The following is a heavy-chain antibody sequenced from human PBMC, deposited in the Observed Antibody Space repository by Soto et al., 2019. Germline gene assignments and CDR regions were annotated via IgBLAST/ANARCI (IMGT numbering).Heavy chain of an antibody. D-gene: IGHD3-22*01. Sequence: ASVKVSCKASGYTFTSYSISWVRQAPGQGLEWMGWISPYNGNTNYAQTLQGRVSMTTDTSTSTAFMELRSLRSDDTAVYYCARGPTPDYDSSGYEQWGQGTLVTISS. CDR1: GYTFTSYS. J-gene: IGHJ4*02. CDR2: ISPYNGNT. CDR3: ARGPTPDYDSSGYEQ. V-gene: IGHV1-18*04.